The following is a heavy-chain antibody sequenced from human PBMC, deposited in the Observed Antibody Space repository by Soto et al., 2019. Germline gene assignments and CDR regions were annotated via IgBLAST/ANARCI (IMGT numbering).Heavy chain of an antibody. J-gene: IGHJ5*02. CDR2: ISSGGTYI. V-gene: IGHV3-21*01. Sequence: EVQVVESGGGLVQPGGSLRLSCSFTFSMYSMNWVRQAPGQGLEWVASISSGGTYIKYADSVKGRITISRDNAKNSVSLQMNSLRVDDTAVYFCTRDQGGSYDSWFDPWGQGTLVTVSS. D-gene: IGHD1-26*01. CDR1: FTFSMYS. CDR3: TRDQGGSYDSWFDP.